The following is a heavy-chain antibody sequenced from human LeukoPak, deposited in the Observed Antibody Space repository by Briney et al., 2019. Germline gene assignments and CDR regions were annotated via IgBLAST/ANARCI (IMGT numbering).Heavy chain of an antibody. CDR3: ARDDLAVAPLWYYYYYMDV. J-gene: IGHJ6*03. V-gene: IGHV3-30*12. CDR1: GLTFRHYG. CDR2: IESDEGIS. D-gene: IGHD6-19*01. Sequence: GGSLRLSCAASGLTFRHYGMHWVRQTPGKGLEWVAFIESDEGISQYADLVKGRFTISRDNSKNMLYLQMNSLRAEDTAVYYCARDDLAVAPLWYYYYYMDVWGKGTTVTVSS.